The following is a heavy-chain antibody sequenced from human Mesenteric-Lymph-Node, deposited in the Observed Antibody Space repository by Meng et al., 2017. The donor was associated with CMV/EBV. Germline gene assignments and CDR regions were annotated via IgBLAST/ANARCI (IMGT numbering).Heavy chain of an antibody. CDR1: GGSFSGYY. CDR3: ARGRRGYSYGHRYYYYGMDV. Sequence: SETLSLTCAVYGGSFSGYYWSWIRQPPGKGLEWIGEINHSGSTNYNPSLKSRVTISVDTSKNQFSLKLSSVTAADTAVYYCARGRRGYSYGHRYYYYGMDVWGQGTTVNVSS. CDR2: INHSGST. J-gene: IGHJ6*02. V-gene: IGHV4-34*01. D-gene: IGHD5-18*01.